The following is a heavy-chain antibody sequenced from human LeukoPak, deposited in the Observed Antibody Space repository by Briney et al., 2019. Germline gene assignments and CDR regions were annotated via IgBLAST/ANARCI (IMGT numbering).Heavy chain of an antibody. Sequence: SQTLSLTCSVSGGSISSGSYYWNWIRQPAGKGLEWIGRIYTSGSTNYNPSLKSRVTISVDTSKNQFSLKLSSVTAADTAVYYCASTKKYSSGWYGYYYYYMDVWGKGTTVTVSS. CDR2: IYTSGST. J-gene: IGHJ6*03. V-gene: IGHV4-61*02. D-gene: IGHD6-19*01. CDR3: ASTKKYSSGWYGYYYYYMDV. CDR1: GGSISSGSYY.